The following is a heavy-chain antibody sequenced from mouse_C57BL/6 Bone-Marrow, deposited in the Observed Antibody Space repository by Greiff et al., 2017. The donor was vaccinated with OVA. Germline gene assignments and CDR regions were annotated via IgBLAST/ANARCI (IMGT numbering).Heavy chain of an antibody. J-gene: IGHJ3*01. V-gene: IGHV5-6*01. CDR1: GFTFSSYG. Sequence: VQLKESGGDLVKPGGSLKLSCAASGFTFSSYGMSWVRQTPDKRLEWVATISSGGSYTYYPDSVKGRFTISRDNAKNTLYLQMSSLKSEDTAMYYCARHGWAWFAYWGQGTLVTVSA. CDR3: ARHGWAWFAY. CDR2: ISSGGSYT. D-gene: IGHD2-2*01.